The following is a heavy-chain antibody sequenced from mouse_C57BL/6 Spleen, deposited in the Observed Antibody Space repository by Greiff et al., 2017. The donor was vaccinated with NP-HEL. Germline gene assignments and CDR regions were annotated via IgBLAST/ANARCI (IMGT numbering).Heavy chain of an antibody. CDR3: TRALYYGSSSSYFDY. CDR2: ISSGGDYI. V-gene: IGHV5-9-1*02. J-gene: IGHJ2*01. CDR1: GFTFSSYA. D-gene: IGHD1-1*01. Sequence: DVKLVESGEGLVKPGGSLKLSCAASGFTFSSYAMSWVRQTPEKRLEWVAYISSGGDYIYYADTVKGRFTISRDTAWNTLYLQMSSLKSEDTARYYCTRALYYGSSSSYFDYWGQGTTLTVSS.